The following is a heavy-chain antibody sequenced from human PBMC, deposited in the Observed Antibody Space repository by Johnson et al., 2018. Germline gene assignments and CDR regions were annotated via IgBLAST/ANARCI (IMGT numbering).Heavy chain of an antibody. Sequence: VQLVESGGGVVRPGGSLRLSCAASGFTVDDFGMSWVRQAPGKGLEWVSGILWNGGGTGYADSVKGRFTISRDNAKNSLSLQMTSVRAEDTALYHWARGFCSGGSCYWYFDLWGQGTLVTVSS. D-gene: IGHD2-15*01. V-gene: IGHV3-20*01. CDR1: GFTVDDFG. CDR3: ARGFCSGGSCYWYFDL. J-gene: IGHJ2*01. CDR2: ILWNGGGT.